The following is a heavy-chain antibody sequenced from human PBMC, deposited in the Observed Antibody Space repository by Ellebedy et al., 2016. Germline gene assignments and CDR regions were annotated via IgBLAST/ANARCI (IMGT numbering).Heavy chain of an antibody. J-gene: IGHJ6*02. CDR3: ARDRAPPYESSGHYYFYFGMDV. D-gene: IGHD3-22*01. CDR1: GGSISSYY. CDR2: VFYSGST. Sequence: SETLSLXXTVSGGSISSYYWSWIRQLPGKGLEWIGNVFYSGSTNYHPSLKSRVSISIDTSKTQFSLKLSSVTAADTAVYYCARDRAPPYESSGHYYFYFGMDVWGQGTTVTVS. V-gene: IGHV4-59*01.